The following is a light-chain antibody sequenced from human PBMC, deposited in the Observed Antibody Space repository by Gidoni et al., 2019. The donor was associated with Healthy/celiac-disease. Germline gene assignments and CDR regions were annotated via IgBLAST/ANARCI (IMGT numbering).Light chain of an antibody. V-gene: IGKV1-5*03. CDR2: KAS. CDR3: QQYNSYPLT. J-gene: IGKJ4*01. CDR1: PCISGW. Sequence: DLWITQSPSTLSASVGDRVTITCRASPCISGWLGWCQQKPGNAPKLLIYKASSLESGVPSRFSGSGSGKVLTLTISSLQPDAFVTDYCQQYNSYPLTFGGGTKVEIK.